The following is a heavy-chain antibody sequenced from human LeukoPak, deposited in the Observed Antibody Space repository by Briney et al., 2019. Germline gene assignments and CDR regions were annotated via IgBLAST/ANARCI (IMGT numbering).Heavy chain of an antibody. CDR1: GGTFSSYT. V-gene: IGHV1-69*02. CDR2: IIPMVGVP. CDR3: ALLWFGGNGFDP. J-gene: IGHJ5*02. Sequence: ASVKVSCKASGGTFSSYTITWVRQAPGQGLEWMGRIIPMVGVPKYAENFQGSVTITADKSTNTTYMEMSSLRFEDTAIYYCALLWFGGNGFDPWGQGALVTVA. D-gene: IGHD3-10*01.